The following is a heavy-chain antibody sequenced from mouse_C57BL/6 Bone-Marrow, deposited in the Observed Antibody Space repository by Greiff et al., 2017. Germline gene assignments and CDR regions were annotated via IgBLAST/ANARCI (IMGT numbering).Heavy chain of an antibody. V-gene: IGHV14-4*01. CDR1: GFNFKDDY. CDR2: IDPENGDT. Sequence: VQLQQSGAELVRPGASVKLSCTASGFNFKDDYMHWVKQRPEQGLEWIGWIDPENGDTEYASKFQGKATITADTSSNTAYLQHSRLTSEDTAVYYCTTVVFYGSSFPFAYWGQGTLVTVSA. CDR3: TTVVFYGSSFPFAY. D-gene: IGHD1-1*01. J-gene: IGHJ3*01.